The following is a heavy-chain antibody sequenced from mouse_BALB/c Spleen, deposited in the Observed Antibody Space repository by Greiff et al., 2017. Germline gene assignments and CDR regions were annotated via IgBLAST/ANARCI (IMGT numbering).Heavy chain of an antibody. V-gene: IGHV5-6-5*01. CDR1: GFTFSSYA. D-gene: IGHD2-4*01. CDR2: ISSGGST. J-gene: IGHJ2*01. Sequence: EVKVEESGGGLVKPGGSLKLSCAASGFTFSSYAMSWVRQTPEKRLEWVASISSGGSTYYPDSVKGRFTISRDNARNILYLQMSSLRSEDTAMYYCARDDYDDYFDYWGQGTTLTVSS. CDR3: ARDDYDDYFDY.